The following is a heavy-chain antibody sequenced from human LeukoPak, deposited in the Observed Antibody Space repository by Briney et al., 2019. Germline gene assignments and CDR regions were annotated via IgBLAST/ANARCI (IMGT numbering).Heavy chain of an antibody. J-gene: IGHJ4*02. V-gene: IGHV4-34*01. D-gene: IGHD1-1*01. CDR3: ARGGWNKFDY. CDR2: INHSGRT. Sequence: SETLSLTCAVYGGSFSGDYWSWIRQPPGKGLEWIGEINHSGRTNYKPSLKSRVTISVDTSKNQFSLKLSSVTAADTAVYYCARGGWNKFDYWGQGTLVTVSS. CDR1: GGSFSGDY.